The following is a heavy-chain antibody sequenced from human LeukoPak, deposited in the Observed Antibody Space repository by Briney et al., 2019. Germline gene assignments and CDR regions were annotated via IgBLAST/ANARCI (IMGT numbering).Heavy chain of an antibody. CDR2: IYYSGST. CDR1: GGSISSSSYY. CDR3: ARVHGGNSYYFDY. D-gene: IGHD4-23*01. V-gene: IGHV4-39*01. Sequence: SETLSLTCTVSGGSISSSSYYWGWIRLPPGKGLEWIGSIYYSGSTYYNPSLKSRVTISVDTSKNQFSLKLSSVTAADTAVYYCARVHGGNSYYFDYWGQGTLVTVSS. J-gene: IGHJ4*02.